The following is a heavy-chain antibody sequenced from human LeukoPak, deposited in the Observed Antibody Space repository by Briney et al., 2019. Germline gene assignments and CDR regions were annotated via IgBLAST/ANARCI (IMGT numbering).Heavy chain of an antibody. V-gene: IGHV3-64D*09. CDR3: VKDLYSYSFDY. CDR2: ISSYGGST. Sequence: GGSLRLSCSASGFTFRNYGMHWVRQAPGKGLEYVSTISSYGGSTYYADLVKGRFTISRDDSKNTLYLQMSSLRAEDTAVYYCVKDLYSYSFDYWGQGTLVTVSS. CDR1: GFTFRNYG. D-gene: IGHD2-8*01. J-gene: IGHJ4*02.